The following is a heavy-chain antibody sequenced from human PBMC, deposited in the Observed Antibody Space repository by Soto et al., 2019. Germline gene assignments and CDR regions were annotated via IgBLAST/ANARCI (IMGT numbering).Heavy chain of an antibody. J-gene: IGHJ2*01. CDR3: ARDGEVPAIPSVWYFDL. D-gene: IGHD2-21*02. CDR2: ISAYNGNT. Sequence: ASVKVSCKASGYTFTSYGISWVRQAPGQGLEWMGWISAYNGNTNYAQKLQGRVTMTTDTSTSTAYMELRSLRSDDTAVYYCARDGEVPAIPSVWYFDLWGRGTLVTVSS. CDR1: GYTFTSYG. V-gene: IGHV1-18*01.